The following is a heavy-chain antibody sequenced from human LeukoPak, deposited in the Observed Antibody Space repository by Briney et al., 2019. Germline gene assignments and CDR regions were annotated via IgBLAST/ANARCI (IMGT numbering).Heavy chain of an antibody. CDR3: AKDHLYYFDY. CDR2: IRHDGSNK. J-gene: IGHJ4*02. Sequence: GGSLRLSCAASGFTFSSYGMHWVRQAPGKGLEWVAFIRHDGSNKYYADSVKGRFTISRDNSKNALYLQMNSLRAEDTAVYYCAKDHLYYFDYWGQGTLVTVSS. CDR1: GFTFSSYG. V-gene: IGHV3-30*02.